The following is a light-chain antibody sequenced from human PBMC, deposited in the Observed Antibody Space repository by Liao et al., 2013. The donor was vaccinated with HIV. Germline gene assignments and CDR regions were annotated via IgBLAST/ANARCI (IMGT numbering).Light chain of an antibody. Sequence: SYELTQPPSVSVSPGQTANIACSGDKLGEKYVAWYQQKPGQSPVLLIFQDTKRPSGIPERFSGSSSGHTATLTISGTQAMDEAAYYCQAWDSTGVFGGGTKLTVL. CDR1: KLGEKY. V-gene: IGLV3-1*01. CDR3: QAWDSTGV. J-gene: IGLJ3*02. CDR2: QDT.